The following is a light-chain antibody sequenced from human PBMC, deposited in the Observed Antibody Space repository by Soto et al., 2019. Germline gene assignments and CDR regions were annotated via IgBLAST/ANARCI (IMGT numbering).Light chain of an antibody. CDR3: QQYDSYSRPT. V-gene: IGKV1-5*03. CDR2: KAS. CDR1: QSVSDW. Sequence: DIQMTQSPSTLSASVGDRVTITCRASQSVSDWLAWYQHKPGKTPKLLIYKASTLESGVPSRFSGFGSGTEFTLAIISLQPEDFATYYCQQYDSYSRPTFGGGTKVEIK. J-gene: IGKJ4*01.